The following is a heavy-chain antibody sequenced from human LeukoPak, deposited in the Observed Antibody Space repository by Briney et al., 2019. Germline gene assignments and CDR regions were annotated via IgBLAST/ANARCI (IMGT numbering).Heavy chain of an antibody. J-gene: IGHJ4*02. CDR3: AKGGSIYCSGGSCYPPGTLNY. V-gene: IGHV3-30*18. CDR2: ISYDGSNK. D-gene: IGHD2-15*01. Sequence: PWGSLRLSCAASGFTFSSYGMHWVRQAPGKGLEWVAVISYDGSNKYYADSVKGRFTISRDNSKNTLYLQMNSLRAEDTAVYYCAKGGSIYCSGGSCYPPGTLNYWGQGTLVTVSS. CDR1: GFTFSSYG.